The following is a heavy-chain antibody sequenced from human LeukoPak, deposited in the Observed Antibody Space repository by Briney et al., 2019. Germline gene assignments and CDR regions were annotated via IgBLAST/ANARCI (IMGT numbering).Heavy chain of an antibody. V-gene: IGHV4-34*01. CDR1: GGSFSGYY. CDR3: ARGYSRDY. J-gene: IGHJ4*02. CDR2: INHSGST. D-gene: IGHD6-13*01. Sequence: SETLSLTCAVYGGSFSGYYWSWIRQPPGKGLEWIGEINHSGSTNYNPSLKSRVTTSVDTSKNQFSLKLSSVTAADTAVYYCARGYSRDYWGQGTLVTVSS.